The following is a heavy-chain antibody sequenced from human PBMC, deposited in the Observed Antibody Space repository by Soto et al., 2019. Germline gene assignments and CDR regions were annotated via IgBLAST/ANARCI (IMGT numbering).Heavy chain of an antibody. Sequence: ASVKVSCKASGGTFSSYAISWVRQAPGQGLEWMGGIIPIFGTANYAQKFQGRVTITADKSTSTAYMELSSLRSEDTAVYYCASSSQLRGAFDIWGQGTMVTVSS. CDR1: GGTFSSYA. CDR3: ASSSQLRGAFDI. V-gene: IGHV1-69*06. J-gene: IGHJ3*02. D-gene: IGHD6-6*01. CDR2: IIPIFGTA.